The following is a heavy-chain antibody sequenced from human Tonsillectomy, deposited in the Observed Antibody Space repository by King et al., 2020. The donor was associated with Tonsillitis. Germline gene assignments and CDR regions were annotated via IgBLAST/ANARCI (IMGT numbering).Heavy chain of an antibody. CDR2: IYPGDSDT. CDR3: ARQIYFAAPGSPSEHFNWFDP. D-gene: IGHD6-13*01. CDR1: GYTFTSYW. V-gene: IGHV5-51*01. J-gene: IGHJ5*02. Sequence: VQLVESGAEVKKPGESLKISCKGSGYTFTSYWIGWVRQMPGKGLEWRGIIYPGDSDTRYSPSFQGQVTISADKSISTAYLQWNSLKASDTAMYYCARQIYFAAPGSPSEHFNWFDPWGQGTLVTVSS.